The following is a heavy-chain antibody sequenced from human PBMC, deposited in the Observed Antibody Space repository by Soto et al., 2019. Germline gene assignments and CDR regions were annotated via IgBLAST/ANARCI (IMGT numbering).Heavy chain of an antibody. J-gene: IGHJ6*01. D-gene: IGHD2-2*01. V-gene: IGHV4-34*01. CDR1: GWSFSGYY. CDR3: ARLLGYCSSTSCAAWGYNYYYGMEV. Sequence: TLSLTCAVYGWSFSGYYWSWIRHPPGKGLEWIGEINHSGSTNYNPSLKSRVTISVDTSKNQFSLKLSSVTAADTAVYYCARLLGYCSSTSCAAWGYNYYYGMEVWGQRTTLRVS. CDR2: INHSGST.